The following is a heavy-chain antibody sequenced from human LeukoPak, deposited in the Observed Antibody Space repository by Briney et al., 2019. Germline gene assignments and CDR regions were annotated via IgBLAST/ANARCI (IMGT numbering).Heavy chain of an antibody. CDR2: INHSGST. CDR1: GGSFSGYY. CDR3: ARGNPGIAAGKDYYGMDV. Sequence: SETLSLTCAVYGGSFSGYYWSWIRQPPGKGLEWIGEINHSGSTNYNPSLKSRVTISVDTSKNQFSLKLISVTAADTAVYYCARGNPGIAAGKDYYGMDVWGQGTTVTVSS. D-gene: IGHD6-13*01. J-gene: IGHJ6*02. V-gene: IGHV4-34*01.